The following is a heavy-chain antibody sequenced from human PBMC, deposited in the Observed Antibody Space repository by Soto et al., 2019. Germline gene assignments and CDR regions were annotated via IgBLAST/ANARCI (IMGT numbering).Heavy chain of an antibody. V-gene: IGHV1-58*01. CDR3: AADPDILTGLHYYYYYGMDV. CDR2: IVVGSGNT. J-gene: IGHJ6*02. Sequence: SVKVSCKASGFTFTSSAVQWVRQARGQRLEWIGWIVVGSGNTNYAQKFQERVTITRDISTSTAYMELSSLRSEDTAVYYCAADPDILTGLHYYYYYGMDVWGQGTTVTVSS. CDR1: GFTFTSSA. D-gene: IGHD3-9*01.